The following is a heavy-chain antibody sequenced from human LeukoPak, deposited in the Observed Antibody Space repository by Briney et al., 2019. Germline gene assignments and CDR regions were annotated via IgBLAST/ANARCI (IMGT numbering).Heavy chain of an antibody. CDR3: ARRGSAVAAFCYYYYMDV. D-gene: IGHD6-19*01. V-gene: IGHV1-69*06. CDR2: IIPIFGTA. Sequence: GASVKVSCKASGGTFSSYAISWVRQAPGQGLEWMGRIIPIFGTANYAQKFQGRVTITADKSTSTAYMELSSLRSEDTAVYYCARRGSAVAAFCYYYYMDVWGKGTTVTVSS. CDR1: GGTFSSYA. J-gene: IGHJ6*03.